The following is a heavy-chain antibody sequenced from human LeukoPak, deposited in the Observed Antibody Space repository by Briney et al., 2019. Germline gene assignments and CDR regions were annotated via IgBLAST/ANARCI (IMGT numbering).Heavy chain of an antibody. V-gene: IGHV4-59*08. CDR2: IYYTGTT. CDR1: GGSLSPYY. CDR3: ARQTWLIDY. Sequence: SETLSLPCTVSGGSLSPYYWTWIRQPPGKGLEWIGHIYYTGTTNYNPSLKSRVTISVDTSKNQFSLKVSSVTAADTAVYYCARQTWLIDYWGQGTLITVSS. D-gene: IGHD5-12*01. J-gene: IGHJ4*02.